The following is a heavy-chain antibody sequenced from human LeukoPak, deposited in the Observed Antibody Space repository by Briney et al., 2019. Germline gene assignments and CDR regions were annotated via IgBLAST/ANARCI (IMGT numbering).Heavy chain of an antibody. V-gene: IGHV3-7*05. Sequence: GGSLRLSCAASGFTFNNYWMKWVRQAPGKGLEWVANIKEDGSEKYYVDSVKGRFTISRDNAKNSLYLQMNSLRAEDTAVYYCAISTVARQDFDYWGQGTLVTVSS. CDR2: IKEDGSEK. CDR3: AISTVARQDFDY. J-gene: IGHJ4*02. D-gene: IGHD6-6*01. CDR1: GFTFNNYW.